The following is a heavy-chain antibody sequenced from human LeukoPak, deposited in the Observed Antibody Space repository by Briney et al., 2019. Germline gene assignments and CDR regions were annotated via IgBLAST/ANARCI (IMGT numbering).Heavy chain of an antibody. J-gene: IGHJ4*02. CDR3: ARAKLYCSSTSCYTGGYFDY. V-gene: IGHV1-69*04. CDR2: IIPILGIA. CDR1: GGTFSSYA. D-gene: IGHD2-2*02. Sequence: GSSVKVSCKASGGTFSSYAISWVRQAPGQGLEWMGRIIPILGIANYAQKFQGRVTITADKSTSTAYMELSSLRSDDTAVYYCARAKLYCSSTSCYTGGYFDYWGQGTLVTVSS.